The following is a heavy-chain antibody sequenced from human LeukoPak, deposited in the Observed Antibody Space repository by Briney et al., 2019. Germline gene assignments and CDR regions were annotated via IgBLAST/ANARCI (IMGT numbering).Heavy chain of an antibody. CDR1: GFTFNRNA. V-gene: IGHV3-23*01. J-gene: IGHJ4*02. D-gene: IGHD6-19*01. CDR2: IGGSGDKT. CDR3: VRRGDASSGWGDHDY. Sequence: GGSLRLSCAAPGFTFNRNAISWVRQAPGKGLEWVSTIGGSGDKTFYADSVKGRFTISRDNSKNMLHLQMSSLAGEDTALYYCVRRGDASSGWGDHDYWGQGALVTVSS.